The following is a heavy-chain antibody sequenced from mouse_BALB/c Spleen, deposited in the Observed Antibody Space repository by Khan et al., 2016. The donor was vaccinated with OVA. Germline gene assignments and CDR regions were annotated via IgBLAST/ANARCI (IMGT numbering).Heavy chain of an antibody. D-gene: IGHD1-1*02. J-gene: IGHJ3*01. CDR2: INPGSGGT. V-gene: IGHV1-54*01. CDR3: GRGGYGSLAY. Sequence: QVQLQQSGAELVRPGTSVKVSCKASGYAFNNYMIEWVKQRPGQGLEWIGMINPGSGGTNYNEKLKGKAIMTADKSSNTAYMQLSSLTSDDSADYFCGRGGYGSLAYWGQGTLVTVSA. CDR1: GYAFNNYM.